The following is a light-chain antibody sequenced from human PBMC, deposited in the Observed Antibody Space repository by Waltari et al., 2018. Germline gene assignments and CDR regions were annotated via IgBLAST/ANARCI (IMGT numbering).Light chain of an antibody. J-gene: IGKJ1*01. Sequence: AIQMTQSPSSLSASIGDRVTITCRASQAIRNELGWYQQKPGKAPKLLIYAASSLQTGVPSRFSGSGSGTDFTLTITSLQPEDFAIYYCLQESNYPRTFGQGTKVEIK. V-gene: IGKV1-6*01. CDR3: LQESNYPRT. CDR2: AAS. CDR1: QAIRNE.